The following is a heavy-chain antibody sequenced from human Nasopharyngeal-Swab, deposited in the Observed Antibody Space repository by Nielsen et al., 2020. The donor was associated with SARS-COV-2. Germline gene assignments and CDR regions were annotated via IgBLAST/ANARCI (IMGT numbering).Heavy chain of an antibody. CDR1: GFSFSTYW. V-gene: IGHV3-7*03. J-gene: IGHJ6*03. Sequence: GESLKISYAASGFSFSTYWMTWVRQAPGKGLEWVANIKQDGSEKYYVDSVKGRFTVSRDNPKNLLYLQVNSLSAEDTAVYYCARQGVFVPAYFHQYYMDVWGKGTTVTVSS. CDR3: ARQGVFVPAYFHQYYMDV. CDR2: IKQDGSEK. D-gene: IGHD3-16*02.